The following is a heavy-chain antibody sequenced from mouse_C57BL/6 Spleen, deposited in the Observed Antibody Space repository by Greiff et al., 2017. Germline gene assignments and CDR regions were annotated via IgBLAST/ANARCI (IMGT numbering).Heavy chain of an antibody. J-gene: IGHJ4*01. Sequence: QVQLQQSGPELVKPGASVKISCKASGYAFSSSWMNWVKQRPGKGLEWIGRIYPGDGDTNYNGKFKGKATLTADKSSSTAYMQLSSLTSEDSAVYFCARGDGYLNYYAMDYWGQGTSVTVSS. V-gene: IGHV1-82*01. CDR2: IYPGDGDT. CDR1: GYAFSSSW. CDR3: ARGDGYLNYYAMDY. D-gene: IGHD2-3*01.